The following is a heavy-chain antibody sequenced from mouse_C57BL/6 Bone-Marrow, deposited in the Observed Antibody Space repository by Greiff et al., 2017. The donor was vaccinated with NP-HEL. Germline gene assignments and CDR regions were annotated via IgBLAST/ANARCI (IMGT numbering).Heavy chain of an antibody. CDR2: IYPRSGNT. Sequence: QVQLQQSGAELARPGASVKLSCKASGYTFTSYGISWVKQRTGQGLEWIGEIYPRSGNTYYNEKFKGKATLTADKSSSTAYMEPRSLTSEDAAVYFCARRERYYGSSDYWGQGTTLTVSS. CDR3: ARRERYYGSSDY. V-gene: IGHV1-81*01. CDR1: GYTFTSYG. J-gene: IGHJ2*01. D-gene: IGHD1-1*01.